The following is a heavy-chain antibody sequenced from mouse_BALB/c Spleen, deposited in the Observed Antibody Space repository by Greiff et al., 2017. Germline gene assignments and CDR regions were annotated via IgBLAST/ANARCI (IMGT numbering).Heavy chain of an antibody. V-gene: IGHV14-4*02. D-gene: IGHD2-2*01. CDR1: GYTFTSYW. J-gene: IGHJ2*01. CDR2: IDPENGDT. CDR3: NAGGYDY. Sequence: VQLQQSGAELAKPGASVKMSCKASGYTFTSYWMHWVKQRPEQGLEWIGWIDPENGDTEYAPKFQGKATMTADTSSNTAYLQLSSLTSEDTAVYYCNAGGYDYWGQGTTLTVSS.